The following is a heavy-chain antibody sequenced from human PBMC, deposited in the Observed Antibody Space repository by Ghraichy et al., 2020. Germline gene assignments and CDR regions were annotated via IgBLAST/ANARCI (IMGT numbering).Heavy chain of an antibody. CDR3: ARRQLDDGRLDY. J-gene: IGHJ4*02. Sequence: SETLSLTCTVSGGSISSSSYYWGWIRQPPGKGLEWIGSIYYSGSTYYNPSLKSRVTISVDTSKNQFSLKLSSVTAADTAVYYCARRQLDDGRLDYWGQGTLVTVSS. CDR2: IYYSGST. D-gene: IGHD6-6*01. CDR1: GGSISSSSYY. V-gene: IGHV4-39*01.